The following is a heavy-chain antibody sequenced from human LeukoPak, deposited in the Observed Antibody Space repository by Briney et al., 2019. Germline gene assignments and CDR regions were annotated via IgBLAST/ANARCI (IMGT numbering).Heavy chain of an antibody. Sequence: GGSLRLSCAASGFTFSSYGMHWVRQAPGKGLEWVAVIWYDGSNKYYADSVKGRFTISRDNSKNTLYLQMNSLRAEDTAVYFCAKDPFRFTSRSGAYYFDYWGQGTLVTVSS. CDR1: GFTFSSYG. CDR2: IWYDGSNK. D-gene: IGHD6-13*01. J-gene: IGHJ4*02. CDR3: AKDPFRFTSRSGAYYFDY. V-gene: IGHV3-33*06.